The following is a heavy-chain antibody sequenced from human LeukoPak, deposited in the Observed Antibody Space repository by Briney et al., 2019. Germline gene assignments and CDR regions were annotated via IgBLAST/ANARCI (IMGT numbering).Heavy chain of an antibody. V-gene: IGHV4-34*01. CDR2: IYHSGIT. Sequence: NPGGSLRLSCAASGFTFSDHPMDWIRQPPGKGLEWIGEIYHSGITNHNPSLKSRVTISVDKSTTQLPLNLSSVTAADTAVYYCARWEVGPKKDWGGWGQGTLVTVSS. D-gene: IGHD3/OR15-3a*01. CDR3: ARWEVGPKKDWGG. CDR1: GFTFSDHP. J-gene: IGHJ4*02.